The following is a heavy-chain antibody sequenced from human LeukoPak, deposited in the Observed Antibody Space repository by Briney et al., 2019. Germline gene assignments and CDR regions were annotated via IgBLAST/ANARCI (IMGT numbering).Heavy chain of an antibody. CDR2: IKQDGSEK. V-gene: IGHV3-7*03. J-gene: IGHJ3*02. CDR1: GFTFSTYG. CDR3: ARTLTDAFDI. Sequence: EGSLRLSCAASGFTFSTYGMTWVRQAPGKGLEWVANIKQDGSEKYYVDSVKGRFTISRDNAKNSLYLQMNSLRAEDTAVYYCARTLTDAFDIWGQGTMVTVSS. D-gene: IGHD1-14*01.